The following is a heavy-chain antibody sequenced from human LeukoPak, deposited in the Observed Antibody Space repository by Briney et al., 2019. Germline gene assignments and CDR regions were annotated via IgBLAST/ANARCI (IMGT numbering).Heavy chain of an antibody. CDR1: GGTFSSYT. CDR2: IIPILGIA. V-gene: IGHV1-69*02. CDR3: ARLNCSGGSCYGGGFDY. D-gene: IGHD2-15*01. Sequence: SVKVSCKASGGTFSSYTISWVRQAPGQGLEWMGRIIPILGIANYAQKFQGRVTITADKSTSTAYMELSSLRSEDTAVYYCARLNCSGGSCYGGGFDYWGRGTPVTVSS. J-gene: IGHJ4*02.